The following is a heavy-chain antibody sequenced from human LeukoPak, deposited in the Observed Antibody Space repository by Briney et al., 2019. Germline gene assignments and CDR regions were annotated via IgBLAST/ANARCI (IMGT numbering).Heavy chain of an antibody. J-gene: IGHJ5*02. CDR1: GGSISSAIFY. CDR3: VRLLPSSGYVLGDWFDP. CDR2: TFSGGNA. Sequence: SETLSLTCSVSGGSISSAIFYWGWIRQPPGMGLEWIASTFSGGNAYHNPSLKSRVTISVDTSKNQFSLKLISVAAADTAVYYCVRLLPSSGYVLGDWFDPWAQGTLVTVSS. V-gene: IGHV4-39*01. D-gene: IGHD3-22*01.